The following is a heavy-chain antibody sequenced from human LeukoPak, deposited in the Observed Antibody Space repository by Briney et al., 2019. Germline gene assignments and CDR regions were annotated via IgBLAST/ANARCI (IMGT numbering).Heavy chain of an antibody. Sequence: SETLSLTCTVSGGSITSSSYYWGWIRQPPGKGLERIGSIYYSGSTYYNPSLKSRLTISVDTSKNQFSLNLSSVTAADTAVYYCARHAHYSYYMDVWGKGTTVTVSS. J-gene: IGHJ6*03. CDR2: IYYSGST. CDR3: ARHAHYSYYMDV. CDR1: GGSITSSSYY. V-gene: IGHV4-39*01.